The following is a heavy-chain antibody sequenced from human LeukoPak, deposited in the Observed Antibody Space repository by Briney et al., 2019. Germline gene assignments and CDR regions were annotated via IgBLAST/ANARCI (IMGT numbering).Heavy chain of an antibody. J-gene: IGHJ6*03. V-gene: IGHV4-61*02. Sequence: SETLSLTCTVSGGSISSGSYYWSWIRQPAGKGLEWIGRIYTSGSTNYNPSLKSRVTISVDTSKNQFSLKLSSVTAADTAVYYCARDRRGMIRDYYYMDVWGKGTTVTVSS. CDR3: ARDRRGMIRDYYYMDV. D-gene: IGHD3-22*01. CDR1: GGSISSGSYY. CDR2: IYTSGST.